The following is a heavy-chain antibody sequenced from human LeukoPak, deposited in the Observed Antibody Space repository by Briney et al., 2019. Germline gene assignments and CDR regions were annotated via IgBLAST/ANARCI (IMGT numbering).Heavy chain of an antibody. CDR3: AREALGSNSLDAFDI. J-gene: IGHJ3*02. V-gene: IGHV3-48*04. D-gene: IGHD1-26*01. Sequence: AGGSLRLSCAASGFTFSSFSMTWVRQAPGKGLEWISYISVSGSTIYYADSVKGRFTISRDNAKDSLYLQMNSLRAEDTAVYYCAREALGSNSLDAFDIWGQGTMVTVSS. CDR2: ISVSGSTI. CDR1: GFTFSSFS.